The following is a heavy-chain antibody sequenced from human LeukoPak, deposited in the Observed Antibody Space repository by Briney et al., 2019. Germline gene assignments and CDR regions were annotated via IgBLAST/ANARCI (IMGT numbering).Heavy chain of an antibody. V-gene: IGHV3-48*03. CDR2: ISSSGSTI. CDR3: TSSTGFGKYFDY. CDR1: GFTFSSYE. D-gene: IGHD6-6*01. Sequence: GGSLRLSCGASGFTFSSYEMNWVRQAPGKGLEWVSYISSSGSTIYYADSVKGRFTISRDNAKNSLYLQVNSLRAEDTAVYYCTSSTGFGKYFDYWGQGILVTVSS. J-gene: IGHJ4*02.